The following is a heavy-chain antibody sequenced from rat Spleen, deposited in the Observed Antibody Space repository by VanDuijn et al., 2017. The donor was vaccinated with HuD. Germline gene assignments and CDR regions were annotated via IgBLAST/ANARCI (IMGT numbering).Heavy chain of an antibody. V-gene: IGHV5-29*01. CDR1: GFIFSDYY. CDR3: ARHGRGKTTYYYVMDV. Sequence: EVQLVESDGGLVQPGRSLKLSCAASGFIFSDYYVAWVRQAPTKGLEWVATINYDGTSTFYRASVRARFTISRDNAKNTLYLQVDSLKSEDTATYYCARHGRGKTTYYYVMDVWGQGVSVTVSS. D-gene: IGHD4-5*01. J-gene: IGHJ4*01. CDR2: INYDGTST.